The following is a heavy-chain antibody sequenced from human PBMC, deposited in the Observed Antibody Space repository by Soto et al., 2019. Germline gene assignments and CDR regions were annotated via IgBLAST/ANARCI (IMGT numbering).Heavy chain of an antibody. CDR2: INSDGRST. CDR1: GFTLSNFW. V-gene: IGHV3-74*01. CDR3: ARGGRYRENYYFGMDV. Sequence: GGSLRLSCAASGFTLSNFWMHWVRQAPGKGLEWVSRINSDGRSTSYVDSVKGRFTISRDNANNTLYLEMNSLRAEDTAVYFCARGGRYRENYYFGMDVWGQGTTVTVSS. D-gene: IGHD1-26*01. J-gene: IGHJ6*02.